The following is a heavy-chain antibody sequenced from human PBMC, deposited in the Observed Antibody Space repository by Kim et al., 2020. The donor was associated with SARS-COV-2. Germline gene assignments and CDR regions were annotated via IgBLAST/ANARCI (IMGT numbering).Heavy chain of an antibody. D-gene: IGHD6-13*01. CDR1: GYTFTGYY. CDR2: INPNSGGT. Sequence: ASVKVSCKASGYTFTGYYMHWVRQAPGQGLEWMGRINPNSGGTNYAQKFQGRVTMTRDTYISTAYMELSRLRSDDTAVYYCMDIPTAADCYYYGVDVWGQGTTATVSS. CDR3: MDIPTAADCYYYGVDV. V-gene: IGHV1-2*06. J-gene: IGHJ6*02.